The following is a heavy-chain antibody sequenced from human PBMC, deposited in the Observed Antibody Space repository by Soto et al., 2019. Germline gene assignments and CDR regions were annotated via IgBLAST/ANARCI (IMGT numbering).Heavy chain of an antibody. CDR3: ARGARWAYYLDS. J-gene: IGHJ4*02. Sequence: EVQLVESGGGLVQPGGSLRLSCAASGFTFSTYWMHWVRQVPGKGLVWVSRIKGDESVTNYADAVKGRFTISRDNAKNTCYLQMNSLTGEDTAMYYCARGARWAYYLDSWGQGALVTVSS. CDR1: GFTFSTYW. D-gene: IGHD2-21*01. V-gene: IGHV3-74*01. CDR2: IKGDESVT.